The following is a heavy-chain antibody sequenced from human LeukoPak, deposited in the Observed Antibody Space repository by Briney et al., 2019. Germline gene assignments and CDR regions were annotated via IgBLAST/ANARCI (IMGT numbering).Heavy chain of an antibody. Sequence: PGGSLRLSCAASGFTFSSYAMSWVRQAPGKGLEWVSAISGSGGSTYYAGSVKGRFTISRDNSKNTLYLQMNSLRAEDTAVYYCAKVPGVGYYDFWSANYKVDAFDIWGQGTMVTVSS. CDR2: ISGSGGST. D-gene: IGHD3-3*01. CDR3: AKVPGVGYYDFWSANYKVDAFDI. CDR1: GFTFSSYA. V-gene: IGHV3-23*01. J-gene: IGHJ3*02.